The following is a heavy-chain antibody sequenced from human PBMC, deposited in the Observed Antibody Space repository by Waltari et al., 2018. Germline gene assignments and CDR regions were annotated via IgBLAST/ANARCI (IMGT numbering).Heavy chain of an antibody. CDR2: ISSSSSTI. CDR3: ARDLVVVAATLDY. Sequence: EVQLVESGGGWVQPGGSLRLSCAASGFTFSSYSMNWVRQAPGKGLEWVSYISSSSSTIYSAVSVKGRFTISRDNAKNSLYLQMNSLRAEDTAVYYCARDLVVVAATLDYWGQGTLVTVSS. V-gene: IGHV3-48*01. CDR1: GFTFSSYS. D-gene: IGHD2-15*01. J-gene: IGHJ4*02.